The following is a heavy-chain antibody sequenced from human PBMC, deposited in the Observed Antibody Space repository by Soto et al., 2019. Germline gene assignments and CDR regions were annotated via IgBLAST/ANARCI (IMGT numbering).Heavy chain of an antibody. CDR3: ARDLGDGSGSYWFDY. J-gene: IGHJ4*02. CDR2: IYYSGST. V-gene: IGHV4-30-4*01. CDR1: GGSISSGDYC. D-gene: IGHD3-10*01. Sequence: QVQLQESGPGLVKPSQTLSLTCTVSGGSISSGDYCWSWIRQPPGKGLEWIGYIYYSGSTYYNPSLKSRVTISVDTSKNQFSLKLNSVTAADTAVYYCARDLGDGSGSYWFDYWGQGTLVTVSS.